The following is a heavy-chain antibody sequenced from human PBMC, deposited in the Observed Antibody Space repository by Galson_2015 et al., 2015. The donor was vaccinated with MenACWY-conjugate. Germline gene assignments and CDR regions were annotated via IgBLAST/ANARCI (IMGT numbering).Heavy chain of an antibody. D-gene: IGHD2/OR15-2a*01. J-gene: IGHJ4*02. CDR2: IYDSGTT. CDR3: AREFSY. CDR1: GGSASSSGYY. Sequence: ETLSLTCTVSGGSASSSGYYWTWIRQPPGKGLEWIGLIYDSGTTKYNPSIKGRVTISLDTSKNQVSLKLSSVTAADTAVYYCAREFSYWGQGTLVTVSS. V-gene: IGHV4-61*08.